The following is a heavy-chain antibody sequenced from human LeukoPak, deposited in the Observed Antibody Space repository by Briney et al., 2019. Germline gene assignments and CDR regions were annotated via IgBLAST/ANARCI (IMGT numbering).Heavy chain of an antibody. D-gene: IGHD2-2*01. CDR1: GFTFTSYA. V-gene: IGHV7-4-1*02. CDR3: ARDHVKLGSSFHPFDAFDV. CDR2: ININTANP. J-gene: IGHJ3*01. Sequence: GASVKVSCKASGFTFTSYAINWVRQAPGQGLEWMGWININTANPTYAQGFTGRFVFSLDTSVSTAYLQISSLKAEDTAIYYCARDHVKLGSSFHPFDAFDVWGQGTLVTVSS.